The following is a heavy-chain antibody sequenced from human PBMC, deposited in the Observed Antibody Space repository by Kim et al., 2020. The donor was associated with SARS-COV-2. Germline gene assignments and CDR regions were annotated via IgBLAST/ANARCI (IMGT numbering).Heavy chain of an antibody. CDR3: ARAAAGTS. Sequence: GGSTSDAQKFQGRVTMTRDTSTSTVYMELSSLRSEDTAVYYCARAAAGTSWGQGTLVTVSS. CDR2: GGST. D-gene: IGHD6-13*01. J-gene: IGHJ4*02. V-gene: IGHV1-46*01.